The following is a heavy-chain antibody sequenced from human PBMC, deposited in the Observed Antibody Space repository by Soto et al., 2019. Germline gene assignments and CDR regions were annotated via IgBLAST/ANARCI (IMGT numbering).Heavy chain of an antibody. D-gene: IGHD3-3*01. V-gene: IGHV4-61*01. J-gene: IGHJ6*02. Sequence: PSETLSLTFTVSGGSVSSGSYYWSWIRQPPGKGLEWIGYIYYSGSTNHNPSLKSRVTISVDTSKNQFSLKLSSVTAADTAVYYCARDKMSRFLEWLYGMDVWGQGTTVTVSS. CDR2: IYYSGST. CDR3: ARDKMSRFLEWLYGMDV. CDR1: GGSVSSGSYY.